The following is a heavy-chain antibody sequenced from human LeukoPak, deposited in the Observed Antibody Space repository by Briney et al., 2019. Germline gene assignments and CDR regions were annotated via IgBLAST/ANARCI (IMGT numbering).Heavy chain of an antibody. CDR2: IIPIFGTA. CDR3: AIRGYCSGGSCYSSWFDP. J-gene: IGHJ5*02. Sequence: SVKVSCKASGGTFSSYAISWVRQAPGQGLEWMGGIIPIFGTANYAQTFQGRVTITADESTSTAYMELSSLRSEDTAVYYCAIRGYCSGGSCYSSWFDPWGQGTLVTVSS. D-gene: IGHD2-15*01. V-gene: IGHV1-69*13. CDR1: GGTFSSYA.